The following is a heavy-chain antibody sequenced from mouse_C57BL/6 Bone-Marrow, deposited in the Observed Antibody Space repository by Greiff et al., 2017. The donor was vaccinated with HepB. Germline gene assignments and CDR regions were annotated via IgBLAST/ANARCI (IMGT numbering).Heavy chain of an antibody. CDR2: INPYNGGT. V-gene: IGHV1-19*01. J-gene: IGHJ2*01. CDR1: GYPFTDYY. Sequence: VQLQQSGPVLVKPGASVKMSCKASGYPFTDYYMNWVKQSHGKSLEWIGVINPYNGGTSYNQKFKGKATLTVDKSSSTAYMELNSLTSEDSAVYYCARPPITTVVATDYWGQGTTLTVSS. D-gene: IGHD1-1*01. CDR3: ARPPITTVVATDY.